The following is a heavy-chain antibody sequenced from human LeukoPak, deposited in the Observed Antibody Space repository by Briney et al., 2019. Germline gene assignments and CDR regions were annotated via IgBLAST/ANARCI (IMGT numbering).Heavy chain of an antibody. J-gene: IGHJ1*01. V-gene: IGHV1-3*01. Sequence: GASVKVSCKASGYTFTNYAMHWVRQAPGQRLEWMGWINAGNGNTKYSQKFQGRVTITRDTSASTAYMELSSLRSEDTAVYYCARGVIAVAGYAEYFQHWGQGTLVTVSS. CDR2: INAGNGNT. CDR3: ARGVIAVAGYAEYFQH. CDR1: GYTFTNYA. D-gene: IGHD6-19*01.